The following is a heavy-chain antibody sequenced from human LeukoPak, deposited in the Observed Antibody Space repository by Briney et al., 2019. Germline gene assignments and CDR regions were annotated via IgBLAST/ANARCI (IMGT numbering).Heavy chain of an antibody. CDR1: GASITTYS. Sequence: SETLSLTCSVSGASITTYSWNWLRQSPGKGLEWIGYFSLGETTSYTSSLKSRVTISRDTSKNQVSLKLTSVTAADTAVYYCARWDELDWAFGTWGPGTLVTVSS. V-gene: IGHV4-59*08. D-gene: IGHD2-21*01. CDR2: FSLGETT. J-gene: IGHJ5*02. CDR3: ARWDELDWAFGT.